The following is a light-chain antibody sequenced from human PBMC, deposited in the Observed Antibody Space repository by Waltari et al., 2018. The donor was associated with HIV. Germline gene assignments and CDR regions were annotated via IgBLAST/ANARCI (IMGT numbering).Light chain of an antibody. V-gene: IGLV2-8*01. J-gene: IGLJ2*01. Sequence: QSALTQPPSATGSPGQSVTLSFTGTSKDVGAYHLVSWYQQHPGRAHKLLSYEVNKRPSVVPDRFSCSKSGNTASLTVSGLQAEDDGHYFCTSYVDNFGVLFGGGTKLAVL. CDR1: SKDVGAYHL. CDR3: TSYVDNFGVL. CDR2: EVN.